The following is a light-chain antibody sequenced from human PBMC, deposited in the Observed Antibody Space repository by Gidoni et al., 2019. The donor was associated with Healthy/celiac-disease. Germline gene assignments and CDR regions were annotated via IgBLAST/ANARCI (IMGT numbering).Light chain of an antibody. CDR1: QSISSY. V-gene: IGKV1-39*01. J-gene: IGKJ4*01. CDR3: QQSYSTPL. CDR2: AAS. Sequence: DIQMTQSPSSLSASVGDRVTITCRASQSISSYLNWYQQKPGKATKLLIYAASSLQSGGPSSFSGSGSGTDFTLTISSLQPEDFATYYCQQSYSTPLFGGGTKVEIK.